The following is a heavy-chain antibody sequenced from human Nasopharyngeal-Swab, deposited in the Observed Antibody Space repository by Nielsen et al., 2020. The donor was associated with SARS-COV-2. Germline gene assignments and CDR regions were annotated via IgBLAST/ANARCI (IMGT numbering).Heavy chain of an antibody. CDR3: ASLYYYDRSGLGY. V-gene: IGHV4-39*01. CDR2: IYYSGST. Sequence: WIRQPPGKGLEWIGSIYYSGSTYYNPSLKSRVTISVDTSKNQFSLKLSSVTAADTAVYYCASLYYYDRSGLGYWGQGTLVTVSS. J-gene: IGHJ4*02. D-gene: IGHD3-22*01.